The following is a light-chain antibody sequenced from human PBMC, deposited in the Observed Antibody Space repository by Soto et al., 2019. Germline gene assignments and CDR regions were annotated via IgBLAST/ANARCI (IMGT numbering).Light chain of an antibody. CDR3: ATWDDSLSAAV. V-gene: IGLV1-47*01. CDR1: YSNIGSNY. CDR2: RND. Sequence: QSVLTQPPSASGTLGQRVIISCSGRYSNIGSNYVYWYRQFPGTAPKLLMYRNDQRSSGVPDRFSGSKSRTSASLAISGLRSEDEADYYCATWDDSLSAAVFGGGTQLTVL. J-gene: IGLJ7*01.